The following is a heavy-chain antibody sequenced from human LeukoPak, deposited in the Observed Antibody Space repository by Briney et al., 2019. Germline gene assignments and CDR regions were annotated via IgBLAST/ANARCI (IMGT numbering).Heavy chain of an antibody. D-gene: IGHD2-21*02. Sequence: SETLSLTCTVSGGSISSYYWSWIRQPAGKGLEWIGRVYTSGSTYYNPSLKSRVTMSVDTSKNQFSLKLSSVTAADTAVYFCARGPYCGGDCYFAYWGQGTLVTVSS. J-gene: IGHJ4*02. V-gene: IGHV4-4*07. CDR3: ARGPYCGGDCYFAY. CDR2: VYTSGST. CDR1: GGSISSYY.